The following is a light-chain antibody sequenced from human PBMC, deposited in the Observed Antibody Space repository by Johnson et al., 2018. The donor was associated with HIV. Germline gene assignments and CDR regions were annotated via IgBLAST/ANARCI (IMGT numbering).Light chain of an antibody. J-gene: IGLJ1*01. CDR2: DNN. CDR3: GTWDSSLSAPYV. Sequence: QSVLTQPPSVSAAPGQKVTISCSGSSSTFGNNYVSWYQQLPGTAPTLLISDNNKRPSGIPDRFSGSKSGTSAPLAIHGLQTGDEADYYCGTWDSSLSAPYVFGTGTKITVL. V-gene: IGLV1-51*01. CDR1: SSTFGNNY.